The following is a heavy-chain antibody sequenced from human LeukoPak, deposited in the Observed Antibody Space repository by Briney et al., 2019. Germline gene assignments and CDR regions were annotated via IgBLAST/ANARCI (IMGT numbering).Heavy chain of an antibody. CDR3: ARAPVSGSYRQSIDY. J-gene: IGHJ4*02. CDR1: GGSISSAGYS. CDR2: IYHSGST. D-gene: IGHD1-26*01. V-gene: IGHV4-30-2*01. Sequence: PSQTLSLTCAVSGGSISSAGYSWSWIRQPPGKGLEWIGYIYHSGSTYYNSSLKSRVTISVDRSKNQFSLKLTSVTAADTAVYYCARAPVSGSYRQSIDYWGQGTLVTVSS.